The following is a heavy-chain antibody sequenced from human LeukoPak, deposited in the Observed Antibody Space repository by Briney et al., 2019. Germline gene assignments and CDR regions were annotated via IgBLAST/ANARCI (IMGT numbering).Heavy chain of an antibody. CDR1: GGSFSGYY. J-gene: IGHJ4*02. V-gene: IGHV4-34*01. CDR3: ARRTTYYGWRPSESPSCFDY. CDR2: INHSGST. Sequence: MPSETLSLTCAVYGGSFSGYYWSWIRQPPGKGLEWIGEINHSGSTNYNPSLKSRVTISVDTSKNQFSLNLRSVTAADTAVYYCARRTTYYGWRPSESPSCFDYWGQGVLVTVSS. D-gene: IGHD2-21*01.